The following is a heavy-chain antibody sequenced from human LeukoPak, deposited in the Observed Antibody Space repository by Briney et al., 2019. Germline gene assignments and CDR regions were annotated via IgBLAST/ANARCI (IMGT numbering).Heavy chain of an antibody. J-gene: IGHJ6*03. V-gene: IGHV3-30*04. CDR1: IFTFSAYT. CDR2: ISSDGRNK. D-gene: IGHD1-14*01. Sequence: PGGSLRLSCAASIFTFSAYTIHWVRQAPGKGLEWVAVISSDGRNKYYADSVKGRFTISRDNSKNTLYLQMNSLRAEDTAVYYCANPLRPGDYYYYYMDVWGKGTTVTVSS. CDR3: ANPLRPGDYYYYYMDV.